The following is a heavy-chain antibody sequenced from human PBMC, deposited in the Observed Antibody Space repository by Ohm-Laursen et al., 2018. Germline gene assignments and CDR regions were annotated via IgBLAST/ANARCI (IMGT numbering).Heavy chain of an antibody. Sequence: SLRLSCTASGFTFSNYAMSWVRQAPGKGMEWVSAITGDGRNTYHADSVKGRFTISRDNSRNTLYMQMNSLRAEDTAVYYCAKDRAAAGRFHFQHWGQGTLVTVSS. CDR2: ITGDGRNT. J-gene: IGHJ1*01. CDR1: GFTFSNYA. V-gene: IGHV3-23*01. CDR3: AKDRAAAGRFHFQH. D-gene: IGHD6-13*01.